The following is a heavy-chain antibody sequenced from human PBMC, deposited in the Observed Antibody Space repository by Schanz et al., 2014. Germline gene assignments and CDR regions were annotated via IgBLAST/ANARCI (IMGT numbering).Heavy chain of an antibody. V-gene: IGHV3-23*01. CDR1: GFTFSDHY. CDR3: ARDRGYCSGGSCLTFDY. D-gene: IGHD2-15*01. CDR2: ISGSGGST. Sequence: GGSLRLSCAASGFTFSDHYMDWDRQAPGKGLEWVSGISGSGGSTYYADSVKGRFTISRDNSKNTLYLQMNSLRAEDTAVYDCARDRGYCSGGSCLTFDYWGQGTLVTVSS. J-gene: IGHJ4*02.